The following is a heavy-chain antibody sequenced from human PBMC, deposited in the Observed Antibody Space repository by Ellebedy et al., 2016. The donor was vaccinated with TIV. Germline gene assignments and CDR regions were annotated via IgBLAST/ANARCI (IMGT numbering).Heavy chain of an antibody. CDR3: ATATYDILTGRFDY. CDR1: GYTFTGYY. D-gene: IGHD3-9*01. CDR2: FDPEDGET. Sequence: ASVKVSCXASGYTFTGYYMHWVRQAPGKGLEWMGGFDPEDGETIYAQKFQGRVTMTEDTSTDTAYMELSSLRSEDTAVYYCATATYDILTGRFDYWGQGTLVTVSS. J-gene: IGHJ4*02. V-gene: IGHV1-24*01.